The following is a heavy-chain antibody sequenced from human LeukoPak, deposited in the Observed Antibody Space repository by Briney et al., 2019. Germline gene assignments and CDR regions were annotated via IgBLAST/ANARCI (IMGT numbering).Heavy chain of an antibody. CDR2: ISGSGDST. D-gene: IGHD2-15*01. Sequence: GGSLRLSCAASGFTFSSYAMSWVRQAPGKGLEWVSAISGSGDSTYYADSVKGRFTISRDNAKNSLYLQMNSLRAEDTAVYYCVRDNPRCCGVVPANIDDYWGQGTLVTVSS. CDR1: GFTFSSYA. V-gene: IGHV3-23*01. J-gene: IGHJ4*02. CDR3: VRDNPRCCGVVPANIDDY.